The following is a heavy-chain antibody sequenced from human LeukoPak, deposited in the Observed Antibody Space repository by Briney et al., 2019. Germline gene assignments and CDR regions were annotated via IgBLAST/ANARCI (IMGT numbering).Heavy chain of an antibody. CDR2: IYYSGST. Sequence: SETLSLTCTVSGGSISSSSYYWGWIRQPPGKGLEWIGTIYYSGSTYYNPSLKSRVTISVDTSKNQFSLKLSSVTAADTAVYYCARAGRCSGGICWHWFDPWGQGTLVTVSS. CDR3: ARAGRCSGGICWHWFDP. D-gene: IGHD2-15*01. J-gene: IGHJ5*02. CDR1: GGSISSSSYY. V-gene: IGHV4-39*07.